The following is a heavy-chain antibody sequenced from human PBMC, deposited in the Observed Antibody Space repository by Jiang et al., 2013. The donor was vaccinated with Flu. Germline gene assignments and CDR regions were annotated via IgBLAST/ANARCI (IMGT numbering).Heavy chain of an antibody. J-gene: IGHJ4*02. D-gene: IGHD3-22*01. Sequence: PGLVKPSETLSLTCTVSGGSISSSSYYWGWIRQPPGKGLEWIGSIYYSGSTYYNPSLKSRVTISVDTSKNQFSLKLSSVTAADTAVYYCARHGVVITMIVVVPVYYFDYWGQGTLVTVSS. V-gene: IGHV4-39*01. CDR2: IYYSGST. CDR1: GGSISSSSYY. CDR3: ARHGVVITMIVVVPVYYFDY.